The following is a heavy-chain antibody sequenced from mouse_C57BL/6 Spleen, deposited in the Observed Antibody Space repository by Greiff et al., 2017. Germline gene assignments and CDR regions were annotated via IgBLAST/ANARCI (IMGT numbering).Heavy chain of an antibody. CDR1: GFSLSTSNMG. J-gene: IGHJ3*01. CDR2: ICWNDDK. D-gene: IGHD2-4*01. CDR3: VCGSDYDGFAD. V-gene: IGHV8-5*01. Sequence: ESGPGILQPSPTLSLSCSFSGFSLSTSNMGIGWLRPPSGKGLGWLAHICWNDDKYYNPSLKSRLIISEDTSNNQVFLKIPRVDTADTATYYCVCGSDYDGFADWGKGTLVTVSA.